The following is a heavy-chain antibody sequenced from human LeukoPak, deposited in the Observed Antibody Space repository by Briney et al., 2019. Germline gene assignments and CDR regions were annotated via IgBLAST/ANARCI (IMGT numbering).Heavy chain of an antibody. Sequence: GSLRLSCAASGFTFSSYAMSWVRQAPGKGLEWIGEINHSGSTNYNPSLKSRVTISVDTSKNQFSLKLSSVTAADTAVYYCARVWDCSGGSCYLSPSGMNVWGKGTTVTVSS. J-gene: IGHJ6*04. CDR3: ARVWDCSGGSCYLSPSGMNV. D-gene: IGHD2-15*01. CDR2: INHSGST. V-gene: IGHV4-34*01. CDR1: GFTFSSYA.